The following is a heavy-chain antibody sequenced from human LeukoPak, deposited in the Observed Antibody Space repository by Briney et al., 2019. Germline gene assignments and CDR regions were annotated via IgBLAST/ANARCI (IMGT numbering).Heavy chain of an antibody. CDR3: ARAGYSSGWYVGY. D-gene: IGHD6-19*01. J-gene: IGHJ4*02. V-gene: IGHV3-11*01. CDR1: GFTFSDYY. CDR2: TSSSGSSI. Sequence: GGSLRLSCAASGFTFSDYYMSWIRQAPGKGLEWVSYTSSSGSSIYYPDSVRGRFTISRDNAKNSLYLQLNSLRAEDTAVYYCARAGYSSGWYVGYWGQGTLVTVSS.